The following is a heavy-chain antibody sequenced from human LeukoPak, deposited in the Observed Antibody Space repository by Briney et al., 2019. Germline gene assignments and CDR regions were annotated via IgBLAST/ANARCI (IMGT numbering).Heavy chain of an antibody. V-gene: IGHV5-51*01. CDR2: IYPCDSVT. J-gene: IGHJ4*02. CDR3: ARRGDGYNLNFDY. CDR1: GSTFTSYW. D-gene: IGHD5-24*01. Sequence: GESLKISCKGTGSTFTSYWSGWVRQLPGKGLEWMDIIYPCDSVTRYSPSFQGQVTISADKSISTAYLQWSSLRASDTAMYYCARRGDGYNLNFDYWGQGTLVTVSS.